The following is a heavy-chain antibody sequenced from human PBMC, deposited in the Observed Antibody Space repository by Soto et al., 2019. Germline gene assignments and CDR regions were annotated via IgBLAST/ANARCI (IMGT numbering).Heavy chain of an antibody. D-gene: IGHD2-8*01. CDR1: GFSLSNARMG. V-gene: IGHV2-26*01. J-gene: IGHJ6*02. CDR3: ARMPQVFYYGMDV. Sequence: QVTLKESGPVLVKPTETLTLTCTVSGFSLSNARMGVSWISQPPGKALEWLAHIFSNDEKSYSTSLKSRLTISKDTSKSQVVLTMTNMDPVDTATYYCARMPQVFYYGMDVWDQGTTVTVSS. CDR2: IFSNDEK.